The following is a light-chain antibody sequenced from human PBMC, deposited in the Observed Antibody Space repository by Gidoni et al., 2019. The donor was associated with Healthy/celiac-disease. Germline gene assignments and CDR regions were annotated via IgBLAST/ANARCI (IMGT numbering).Light chain of an antibody. CDR3: SSYAGSNNWV. CDR2: EVS. V-gene: IGLV2-8*01. Sequence: QSALTQPPSASGSPGQSVTISCTGTSSDVGAYKYVSWYQQHPGKGPKLMIYEVSKRPSGVPDRFSGSKSGNTASLTVSGLQAEDEADYYCSSYAGSNNWVFGGGTKVTVL. CDR1: SSDVGAYKY. J-gene: IGLJ3*02.